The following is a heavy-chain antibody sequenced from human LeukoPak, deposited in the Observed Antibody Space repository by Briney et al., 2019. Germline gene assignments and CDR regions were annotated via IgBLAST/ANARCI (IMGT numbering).Heavy chain of an antibody. CDR1: GGSFNDYY. CDR2: SSHSGST. Sequence: SETLSLTCVVYGGSFNDYYWSWIRQPPGKGLEWVGISSHSGSTVYNPSLKSRVIISVDTSRSQFSLRLSSVTAADTAIYYCVAASWYKVDFWGQGALVTVSS. J-gene: IGHJ4*02. D-gene: IGHD6-13*01. V-gene: IGHV4-34*01. CDR3: VAASWYKVDF.